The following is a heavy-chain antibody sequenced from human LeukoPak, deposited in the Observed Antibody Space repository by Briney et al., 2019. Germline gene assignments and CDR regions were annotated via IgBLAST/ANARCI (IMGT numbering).Heavy chain of an antibody. V-gene: IGHV4-39*07. D-gene: IGHD1-1*01. Sequence: PSETLSLTCTVSGGSISSSSYYWGWIRQPPGKGLEWIGSMFYTGSTYSNPSLKRRVTISVDTSKNQFSLKLSSMTAADTAVYYCARVIEEQQLIPPHYYCYMDVWGKGTTVTVSS. CDR2: MFYTGST. J-gene: IGHJ6*03. CDR3: ARVIEEQQLIPPHYYCYMDV. CDR1: GGSISSSSYY.